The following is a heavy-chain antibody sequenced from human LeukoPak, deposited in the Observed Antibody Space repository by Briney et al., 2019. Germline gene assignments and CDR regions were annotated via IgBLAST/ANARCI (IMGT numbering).Heavy chain of an antibody. CDR2: IYTSGST. D-gene: IGHD3-22*01. J-gene: IGHJ3*02. Sequence: PSQTPSLTCTVSGGSISSGSYYWSWIRQPAGKGLEWIGRIYTSGSTNYNPSLKSRVTISVDTSKNQFSLRLSSVTAADTAVYYCARVRRVVVITLTSGAFDIWGQGTMVTVSS. CDR1: GGSISSGSYY. V-gene: IGHV4-61*02. CDR3: ARVRRVVVITLTSGAFDI.